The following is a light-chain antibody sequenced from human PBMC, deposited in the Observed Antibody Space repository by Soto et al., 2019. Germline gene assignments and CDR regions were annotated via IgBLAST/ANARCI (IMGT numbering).Light chain of an antibody. Sequence: LTQPASVSGSPGQSITISCTGTSSDVGGYNYVSWYQQHPGKAPKLMIYDVSNRPSGVSDRFSGSKSGNTASLTISGLQAEDEADYYCSSYTTSNTYVFGTGTKVTVL. CDR2: DVS. CDR3: SSYTTSNTYV. CDR1: SSDVGGYNY. V-gene: IGLV2-14*01. J-gene: IGLJ1*01.